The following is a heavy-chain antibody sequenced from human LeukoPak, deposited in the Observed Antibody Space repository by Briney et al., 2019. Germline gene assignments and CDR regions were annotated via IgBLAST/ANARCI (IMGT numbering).Heavy chain of an antibody. Sequence: SETLSLTCSVSGGSITGYYWSWIRQSPGKGLEWIGYIFSGGSTNYNPSLRSRVTMSVDTSKNQFSLKLTSVTAADTAIYYCVRHYCSSTRCYSFSDWGQGTLVTVSS. D-gene: IGHD2-2*01. V-gene: IGHV4-59*08. CDR1: GGSITGYY. CDR2: IFSGGST. J-gene: IGHJ4*02. CDR3: VRHYCSSTRCYSFSD.